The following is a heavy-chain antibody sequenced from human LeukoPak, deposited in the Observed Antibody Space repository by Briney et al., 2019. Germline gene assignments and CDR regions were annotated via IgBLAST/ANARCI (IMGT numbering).Heavy chain of an antibody. Sequence: GGSLRLSCAVSGFTVSSNYMSWVRQPPGKGLEWVSVIYSGGSTYYADSVKGRFTISRHDSRDTLYLQMNSLRVEDTAVYYCTRDFSGVKPFDYWGQGTLVTVSS. CDR3: TRDFSGVKPFDY. CDR1: GFTVSSNY. V-gene: IGHV3-53*04. D-gene: IGHD2-8*01. J-gene: IGHJ4*02. CDR2: IYSGGST.